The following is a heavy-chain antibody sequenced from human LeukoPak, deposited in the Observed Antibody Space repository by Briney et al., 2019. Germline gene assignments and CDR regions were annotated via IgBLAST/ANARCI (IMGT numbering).Heavy chain of an antibody. CDR2: TYYRSKWYH. J-gene: IGHJ4*02. CDR1: GDSVSSNSAA. CDR3: ARFLGIGSQRYYFDS. V-gene: IGHV6-1*01. Sequence: PSQTLSLTCAIAGDSVSSNSAAWSWIRHSPSRGLEWLGRTYYRSKWYHDYAVSVRSRVSVNPDTSKNQFSLQLNSVTPEDTAVYYCARFLGIGSQRYYFDSWGQGTLVTVSS. D-gene: IGHD6-19*01.